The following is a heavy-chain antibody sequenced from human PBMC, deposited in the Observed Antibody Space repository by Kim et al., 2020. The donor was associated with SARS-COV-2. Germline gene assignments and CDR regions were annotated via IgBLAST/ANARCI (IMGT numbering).Heavy chain of an antibody. Sequence: VGSLRLSCAASGFTFSSYGMHWVRQAPGKGLEWVAVISYDASNKYYADSVKGRFTISRDNSKNTLYLQMNSLRAEDTAVYYCARDKVATFLYWYFDLWGRGTLVTVSS. CDR2: ISYDASNK. CDR1: GFTFSSYG. D-gene: IGHD5-12*01. CDR3: ARDKVATFLYWYFDL. J-gene: IGHJ2*01. V-gene: IGHV3-33*05.